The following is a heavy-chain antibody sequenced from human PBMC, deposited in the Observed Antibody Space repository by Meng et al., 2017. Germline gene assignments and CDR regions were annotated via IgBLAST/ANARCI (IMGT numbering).Heavy chain of an antibody. CDR1: GFTFSSYG. J-gene: IGHJ6*02. CDR2: IWYDGSNK. V-gene: IGHV3-33*01. D-gene: IGHD4-17*01. CDR3: ARDVDYGDYGDYGMDV. Sequence: GESLKISCAASGFTFSSYGMHWVRQAPGKGLEWVAVIWYDGSNKYYADSVKGRFTISRDNSKNTLYLQMNSLRAEDTAVYYCARDVDYGDYGDYGMDVWGQGTTVTVSS.